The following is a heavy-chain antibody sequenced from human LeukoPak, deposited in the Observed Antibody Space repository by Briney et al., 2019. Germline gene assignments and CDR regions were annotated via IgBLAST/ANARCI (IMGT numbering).Heavy chain of an antibody. CDR1: GGSISSYY. V-gene: IGHV4-59*01. D-gene: IGHD2-8*01. CDR3: AGENGYYMDV. CDR2: IYYSGST. Sequence: PSETLSLTCTVSGGSISSYYWSWIRQPPGKGLEWIGYIYYSGSTNYNPSLKSRGTISVDTSKNHFSLKLSSVTAADTAVYYCAGENGYYMDVWGKGTTVIVSS. J-gene: IGHJ6*03.